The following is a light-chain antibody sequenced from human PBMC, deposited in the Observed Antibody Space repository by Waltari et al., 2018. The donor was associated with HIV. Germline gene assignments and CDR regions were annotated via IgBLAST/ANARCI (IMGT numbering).Light chain of an antibody. CDR1: NRNIGFFNL. J-gene: IGLJ2*01. CDR3: SSYASDDTVV. V-gene: IGLV2-14*03. CDR2: GVT. Sequence: QSALTQPASVSGSPGQSLTISCTGANRNIGFFNLVSWYRPYPGKAPQLIIYGVTYRPSGISSRFSGSKAGNTASLTISGLQVDDEADYYCSSYASDDTVVFGGGTKLTVL.